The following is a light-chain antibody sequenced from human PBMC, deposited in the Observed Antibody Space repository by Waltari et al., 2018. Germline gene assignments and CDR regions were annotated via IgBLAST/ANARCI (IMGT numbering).Light chain of an antibody. V-gene: IGKV2-28*01. CDR2: RAF. J-gene: IGKJ1*01. CDR1: QSLLYSNGQTY. Sequence: DIVMTQTPLSLPVTPGEPASIPCRSSQSLLYSNGQTYLYWYLQKTGQSTRLLIYRAFNLVCGVPDRFSGSGSVTDFTLKISRVEAEDVGIYYCMQSIQAPPTFGQGTKVEIK. CDR3: MQSIQAPPT.